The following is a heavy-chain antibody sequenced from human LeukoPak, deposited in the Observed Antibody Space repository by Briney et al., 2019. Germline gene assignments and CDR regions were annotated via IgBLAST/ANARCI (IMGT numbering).Heavy chain of an antibody. CDR1: GDSISSSKW. CDR3: ARAGGGTYYFDF. J-gene: IGHJ4*02. CDR2: IYHSGNT. D-gene: IGHD1-26*01. Sequence: SKTLSLTCAISGDSISSSKWWNWVRQPPGQGLEWIAEIYHSGNTNYNPSLKGRVTILLDKSKNQFSLKLTSVTAADTAVYFCARAGGGTYYFDFWGQGTLVTVSS. V-gene: IGHV4-4*02.